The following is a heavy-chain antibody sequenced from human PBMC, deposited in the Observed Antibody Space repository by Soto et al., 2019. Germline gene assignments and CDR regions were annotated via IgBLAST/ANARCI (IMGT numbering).Heavy chain of an antibody. V-gene: IGHV4-4*07. CDR1: GGSISSYY. CDR2: IYTSGST. CDR3: ARGTLWFGELLYIDY. D-gene: IGHD3-10*01. Sequence: SETLSLTCTVSGGSISSYYWSWIRQPAGKGLEWIGRIYTSGSTNYNPSLKSRVTMSVDTSKNQFSLKLSSVTAADTAVYYCARGTLWFGELLYIDYWGQGTLVTVSS. J-gene: IGHJ4*02.